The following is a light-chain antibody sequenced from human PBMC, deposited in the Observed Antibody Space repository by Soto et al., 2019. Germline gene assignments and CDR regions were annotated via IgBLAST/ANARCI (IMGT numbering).Light chain of an antibody. CDR3: QQYSYWPPIT. J-gene: IGKJ5*01. V-gene: IGKV3D-15*01. CDR1: QRISSN. CDR2: GAS. Sequence: EIVMTQSPATLSVSPGERATLSCRASQRISSNLAWYQQRPGQAPRLLIYGASTRATGIPARFSGSGSGTEFTLTISSLQSEDFAVYYCQQYSYWPPITFGQGTRLEIE.